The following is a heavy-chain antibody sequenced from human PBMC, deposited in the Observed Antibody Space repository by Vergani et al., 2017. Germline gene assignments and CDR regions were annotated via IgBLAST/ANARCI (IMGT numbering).Heavy chain of an antibody. CDR2: IIPIFGTA. Sequence: QVQLVQSGAEVKKPGSSVKVSCKASGGTFSSYAISWVRQAPGQGLEWMGGIIPIFGTANYAQKFQGRVTITADESTSTAYMELSRLRSDDTAVYYCASDRSPQYRIFDYWGQGTLVTVSS. D-gene: IGHD2-2*02. CDR1: GGTFSSYA. J-gene: IGHJ4*02. CDR3: ASDRSPQYRIFDY. V-gene: IGHV1-69*01.